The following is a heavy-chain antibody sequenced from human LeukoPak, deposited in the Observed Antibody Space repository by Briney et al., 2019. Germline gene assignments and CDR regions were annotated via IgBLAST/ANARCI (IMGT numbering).Heavy chain of an antibody. CDR3: AITFDQLLFDY. CDR2: ISAYNGNT. CDR1: GYTFTSYG. D-gene: IGHD2-2*01. Sequence: ASVKVSCTASGYTFTSYGISWVRQAPGQGLEWMGWISAYNGNTNYAQKLQSRVTMTTDTSTSTAYMELRSLRSDDTAVYYCAITFDQLLFDYWGQGTLVTVSS. J-gene: IGHJ4*02. V-gene: IGHV1-18*04.